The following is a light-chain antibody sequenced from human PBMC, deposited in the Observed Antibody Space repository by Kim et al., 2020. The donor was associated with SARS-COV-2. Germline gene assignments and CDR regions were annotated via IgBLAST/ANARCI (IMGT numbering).Light chain of an antibody. Sequence: ASVGDRVTIPCRARESINGWLAWYQQKPGKAPKLLIYRASTLESGVPSRFSGSGSGTEFTLTISSLQPDDFATYHCQQYISSSWTFGQGTKVDIK. CDR2: RAS. J-gene: IGKJ1*01. CDR3: QQYISSSWT. V-gene: IGKV1-5*03. CDR1: ESINGW.